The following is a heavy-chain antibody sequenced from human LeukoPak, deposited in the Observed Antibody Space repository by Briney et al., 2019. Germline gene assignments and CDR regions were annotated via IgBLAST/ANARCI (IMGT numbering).Heavy chain of an antibody. V-gene: IGHV3-23*01. Sequence: PGGSLRLSCAASGFTFSSYAMSWVRQAPGKGLEWVLAITGRGGSTYYADSVKGRFTISRDNSKNTLYLQMNSLRAEDTAIYYCAKRSGYDSGVFDSWGQGTLVTVSS. J-gene: IGHJ4*02. CDR1: GFTFSSYA. CDR2: ITGRGGST. D-gene: IGHD5-12*01. CDR3: AKRSGYDSGVFDS.